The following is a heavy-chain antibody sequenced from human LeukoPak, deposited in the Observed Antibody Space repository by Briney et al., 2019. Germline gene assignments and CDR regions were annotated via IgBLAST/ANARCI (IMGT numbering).Heavy chain of an antibody. Sequence: GGSLRLSCAGSGFTFSSYWMSWVRQAPGKGLEWVANIRQVGNEKYYVDSVKGRFTISRDNAKKSLYLQMNSLRAEDTAVYYCATQPAAADVDYWGQGTLVTVSS. D-gene: IGHD2-2*01. CDR1: GFTFSSYW. V-gene: IGHV3-7*03. J-gene: IGHJ4*02. CDR2: IRQVGNEK. CDR3: ATQPAAADVDY.